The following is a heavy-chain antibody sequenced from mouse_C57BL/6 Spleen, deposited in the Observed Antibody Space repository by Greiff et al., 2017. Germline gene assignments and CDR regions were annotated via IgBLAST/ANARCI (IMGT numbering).Heavy chain of an antibody. Sequence: VQLQQPGAELVKPGASVKVSCKASGYTFTSYWMHWVKQRPGQGLEWIGRIHPSDSDTNYNQKFKGKATLTVDKSSSTAYMQLSSLTSEDSAVYYCAIIGSSYPLAMDYWGQGTSVTVSS. CDR2: IHPSDSDT. CDR3: AIIGSSYPLAMDY. D-gene: IGHD1-1*01. CDR1: GYTFTSYW. J-gene: IGHJ4*01. V-gene: IGHV1-74*01.